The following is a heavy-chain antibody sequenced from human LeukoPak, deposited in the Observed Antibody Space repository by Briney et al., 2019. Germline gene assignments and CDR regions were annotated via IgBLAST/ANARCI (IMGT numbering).Heavy chain of an antibody. CDR2: ISAYNGNT. V-gene: IGHV1-18*01. D-gene: IGHD6-19*01. CDR1: GYTFTSYG. Sequence: ASVKVSCKASGYTFTSYGISWVRQAPGQGLEWMGWISAYNGNTNYAQKLQGRVTMTTDTSTGTAYMELRSLRSDDTAVYYCARDLAVAGKLDYWGQGTLVTVSS. J-gene: IGHJ4*02. CDR3: ARDLAVAGKLDY.